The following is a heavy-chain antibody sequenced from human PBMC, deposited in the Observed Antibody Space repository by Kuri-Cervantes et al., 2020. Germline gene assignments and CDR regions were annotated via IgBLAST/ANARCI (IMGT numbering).Heavy chain of an antibody. CDR1: GFTFSSYA. CDR2: ISSSSSYI. V-gene: IGHV3-21*04. J-gene: IGHJ4*02. CDR3: ARDVGKVAWDY. D-gene: IGHD1-26*01. Sequence: GESLKISCAASGFTFSSYAMHWVRQAPGKGLEWVSSISSSSSYIYYAGSVKGRFTISRDNAKNSLYLQMNSLKTEDTAVYYCARDVGKVAWDYWGQGTLVTVSS.